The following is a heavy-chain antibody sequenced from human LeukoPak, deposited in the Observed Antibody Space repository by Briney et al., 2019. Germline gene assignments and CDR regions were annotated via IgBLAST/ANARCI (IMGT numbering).Heavy chain of an antibody. Sequence: GASVKVSCKASGYTFTSYGISWVRQAPGQGLEWMGWISAYNGNTNYAQKLQGRVTMTTDTSTSTAYMELRSPRSDDTAVYYCARSISSSWSYYYYYGMDVWGQGTTVTVSS. D-gene: IGHD6-13*01. CDR1: GYTFTSYG. V-gene: IGHV1-18*01. CDR2: ISAYNGNT. CDR3: ARSISSSWSYYYYYGMDV. J-gene: IGHJ6*02.